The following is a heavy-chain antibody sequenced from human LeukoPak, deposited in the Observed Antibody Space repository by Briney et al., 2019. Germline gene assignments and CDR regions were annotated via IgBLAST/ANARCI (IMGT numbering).Heavy chain of an antibody. D-gene: IGHD3-22*01. CDR2: IYYSGST. J-gene: IGHJ4*02. CDR1: GGSISSYY. V-gene: IGHV4-59*01. Sequence: PSETLSLTCTVSGGSISSYYWSWIRQPPGKGLEWIGYIYYSGSTNYNPSLKSRVTISVDTSKNQFSLKLSSVTAADTAVYYCAREGESGYYLLFDYWGQGTLVTVSS. CDR3: AREGESGYYLLFDY.